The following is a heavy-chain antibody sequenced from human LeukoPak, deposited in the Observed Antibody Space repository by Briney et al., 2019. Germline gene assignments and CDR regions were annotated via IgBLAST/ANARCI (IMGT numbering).Heavy chain of an antibody. V-gene: IGHV3-23*01. Sequence: GGSLRISCAASGFTFSSYAMSCVRQAPGKGLEWVSTISGSGGSTYYADSVKGRFTISRDNSKNTLYLQMNSLRAEDTAVYYCAKEITAGYYDSSGAFDYWGQGTLVTDSS. J-gene: IGHJ4*02. D-gene: IGHD3-22*01. CDR2: ISGSGGST. CDR3: AKEITAGYYDSSGAFDY. CDR1: GFTFSSYA.